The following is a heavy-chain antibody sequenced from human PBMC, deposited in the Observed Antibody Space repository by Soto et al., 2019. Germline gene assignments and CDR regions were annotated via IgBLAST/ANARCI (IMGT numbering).Heavy chain of an antibody. CDR2: IIPIFGRG. CDR1: GDSFISYA. Sequence: QVQLVQSGAEVRKPGSSVKVSCKVSGDSFISYAISWVRQAPGQGLEWMGGIIPIFGRGNYAPRFQCRVPLTQHDSTSTVHMEVSGLRSEDTAVYYCAIYGSTVEKAMVSQYYSGMDVWGQGTTVTVSS. D-gene: IGHD5-18*01. V-gene: IGHV1-69*05. CDR3: AIYGSTVEKAMVSQYYSGMDV. J-gene: IGHJ6*02.